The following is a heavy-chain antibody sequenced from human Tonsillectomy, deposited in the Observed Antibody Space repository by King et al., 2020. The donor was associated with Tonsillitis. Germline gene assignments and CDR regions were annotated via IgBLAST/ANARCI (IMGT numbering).Heavy chain of an antibody. V-gene: IGHV3-74*03. Sequence: VQLVESGGGLVQPGGSLRLSCAASGFSLSRYWMHWVRQVPGKGLVWVSRINRDGSDTTYVDSVKGRFTVSRDNARNTLYLQMNSLRVEDTAVYYCVRDLRQHMAANWLDSWGQGTLVTVTS. D-gene: IGHD6-13*01. J-gene: IGHJ5*01. CDR2: INRDGSDT. CDR3: VRDLRQHMAANWLDS. CDR1: GFSLSRYW.